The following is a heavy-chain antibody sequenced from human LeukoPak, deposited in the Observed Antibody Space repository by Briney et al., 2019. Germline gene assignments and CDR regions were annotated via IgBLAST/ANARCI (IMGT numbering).Heavy chain of an antibody. CDR3: LVWKHVFDR. D-gene: IGHD5/OR15-5a*01. CDR2: MSYDGSKE. V-gene: IGHV3-30*03. J-gene: IGHJ5*02. Sequence: GGSLRLSCAASGFTFSSYGMHWVRQAPGKGLEWVAVMSYDGSKEYYTDSVKGRFTISRDNSKNTLYLQMNSLRVEDTAVYYCLVWKHVFDRWGQGTLVTVSS. CDR1: GFTFSSYG.